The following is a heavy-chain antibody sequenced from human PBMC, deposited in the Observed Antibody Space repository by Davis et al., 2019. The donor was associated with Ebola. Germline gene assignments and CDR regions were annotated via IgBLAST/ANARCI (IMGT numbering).Heavy chain of an antibody. J-gene: IGHJ3*01. CDR3: ASLRRTITGMDDGFDV. D-gene: IGHD1-20*01. V-gene: IGHV5-51*01. CDR1: GYSFNKYW. CDR2: IYTGDSDT. Sequence: GESLKISCKASGYSFNKYWIGWVRQMPGKGLEWMGIIYTGDSDTRYSPSFRGQVTISADKSTRTAYLQWGRLKASDTAMYYCASLRRTITGMDDGFDVWGQGTMVTVSS.